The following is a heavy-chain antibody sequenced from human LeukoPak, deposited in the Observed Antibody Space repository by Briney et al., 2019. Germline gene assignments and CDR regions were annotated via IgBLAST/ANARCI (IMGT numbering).Heavy chain of an antibody. J-gene: IGHJ5*02. D-gene: IGHD6-13*01. Sequence: SETLSLTCAVYGGSFSGYYWSWIRQPPGKGLEWIGEINHSGSTNYNPSLKSRVTISVDTSKNQFSLKLSSVTAADTAVYYCARGGLGPYSSSWSNWFDPWGQGTLVTVSS. CDR1: GGSFSGYY. CDR2: INHSGST. V-gene: IGHV4-34*01. CDR3: ARGGLGPYSSSWSNWFDP.